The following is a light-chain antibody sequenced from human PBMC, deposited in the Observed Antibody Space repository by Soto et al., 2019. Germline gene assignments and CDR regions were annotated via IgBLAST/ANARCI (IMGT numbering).Light chain of an antibody. V-gene: IGKV1-33*01. CDR2: DAS. CDR1: QSVSGW. J-gene: IGKJ4*01. CDR3: QQYDNLQST. Sequence: DIQMTQSPSTLSASVGDTVTVTCRASQSVSGWLAWYQQKPGKAPKLLIYDASNLETGVPSRFSGSGSGTDFTFTISSLQPEDIATYYCQQYDNLQSTFGGGTKVDIK.